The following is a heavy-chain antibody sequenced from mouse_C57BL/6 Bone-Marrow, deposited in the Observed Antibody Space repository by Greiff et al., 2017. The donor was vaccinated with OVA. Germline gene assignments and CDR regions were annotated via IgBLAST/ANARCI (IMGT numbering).Heavy chain of an antibody. CDR3: ARRYGSFYAMDY. CDR2: INPGSGGT. CDR1: GYAFTNYL. D-gene: IGHD1-1*01. Sequence: VQLQQSGAELVRPGTSVKVSCKASGYAFTNYLIEWVKQRPGQGLEWIGVINPGSGGTNYNEKFKGKATLTADKSSSTAYMQLSSLTSADSAVYFCARRYGSFYAMDYWGQGTSVTVSS. J-gene: IGHJ4*01. V-gene: IGHV1-54*01.